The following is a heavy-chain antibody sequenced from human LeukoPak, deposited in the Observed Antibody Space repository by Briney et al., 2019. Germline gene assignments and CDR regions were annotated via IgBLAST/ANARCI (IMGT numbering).Heavy chain of an antibody. Sequence: SETLSLTCSVSGDSLSSSHTYYWGWTRQPPGKGLEWIGSSYFRGSTYSSPSLRSRVVISVDTSKNQFSLKLNSVTAADTAVYYCGSSHSSSWYDWWGQGTLVTVTS. D-gene: IGHD6-13*01. CDR1: GDSLSSSHTYY. J-gene: IGHJ4*02. V-gene: IGHV4-39*07. CDR2: SYFRGST. CDR3: GSSHSSSWYDW.